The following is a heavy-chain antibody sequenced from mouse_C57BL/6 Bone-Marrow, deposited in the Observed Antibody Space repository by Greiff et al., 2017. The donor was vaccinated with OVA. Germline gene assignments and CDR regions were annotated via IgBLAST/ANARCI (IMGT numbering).Heavy chain of an antibody. Sequence: EVHLVESGPGLVKPSQSLSLTCSVTGYSITSGYYWNWIRQFPGNKLEWMGYISYDGSNNYNPSLKNRISITRDTSKNQFFLKLNSVTTEDTATYYCAAICDYDRYYAMDYWGQGTSVTVSS. CDR2: ISYDGSN. CDR1: GYSITSGYY. J-gene: IGHJ4*01. CDR3: AAICDYDRYYAMDY. D-gene: IGHD2-4*01. V-gene: IGHV3-6*01.